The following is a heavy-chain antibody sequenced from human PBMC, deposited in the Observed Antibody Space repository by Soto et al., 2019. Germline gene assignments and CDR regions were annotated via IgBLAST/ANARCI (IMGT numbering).Heavy chain of an antibody. Sequence: QVQLQESGPGLVKPSETLSLTCTVSGGAVTTYHWTWIRQPPGKGLEWIGYIYNSGNTNYSPSLKRRFTMAMDTSKNLVSQKLTALTAADSAMYYWAKFRDGFYYSSGMDVWGQGTSVT. D-gene: IGHD3-10*01. CDR3: AKFRDGFYYSSGMDV. CDR1: GGAVTTYH. CDR2: IYNSGNT. V-gene: IGHV4-59*02. J-gene: IGHJ6*02.